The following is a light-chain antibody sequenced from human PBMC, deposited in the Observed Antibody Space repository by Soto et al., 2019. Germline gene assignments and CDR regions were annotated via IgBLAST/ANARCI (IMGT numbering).Light chain of an antibody. Sequence: QSVLTQPPSVSAAPGQKVTISCSGSPSNIGNNYVCWYQQLPGTAPRLLIFENDRRLPGVPDRFSGSKSATSATLDITGLQTGDEVEYFCGTWDDSVYASLVLGGGTKLTVL. V-gene: IGLV1-51*01. CDR1: PSNIGNNY. CDR3: GTWDDSVYASLV. J-gene: IGLJ3*02. CDR2: END.